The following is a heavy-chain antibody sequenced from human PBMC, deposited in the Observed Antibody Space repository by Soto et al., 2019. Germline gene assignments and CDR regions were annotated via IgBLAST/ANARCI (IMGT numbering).Heavy chain of an antibody. V-gene: IGHV1-69*13. CDR2: IIPIFGTA. J-gene: IGHJ6*02. CDR3: ARDLFRAPYYYGMDV. Sequence: SVKVSCKASGGTFSSYAISWVRQAPGQGLEWMGGIIPIFGTANYAQKFQGRVTITADESTSTAYMELSSLRSEGTAVYYCARDLFRAPYYYGMDVWGQGTTVTVSS. CDR1: GGTFSSYA.